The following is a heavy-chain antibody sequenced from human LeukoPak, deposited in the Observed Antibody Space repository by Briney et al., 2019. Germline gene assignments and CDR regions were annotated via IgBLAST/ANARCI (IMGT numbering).Heavy chain of an antibody. D-gene: IGHD2-2*01. V-gene: IGHV4-39*01. J-gene: IGHJ6*02. CDR1: GGSISNINYY. CDR3: ARHRDCSSSSCYGGYYYAMDV. CDR2: IDYSGST. Sequence: SETLSLTCTVFGGSISNINYYWGWIRQPPGKGLEWIGSIDYSGSTYYNPSLKSRVSISVDTSKNQFSLKLSSVTAADTAVYFCARHRDCSSSSCYGGYYYAMDVWGQGTTVTVSS.